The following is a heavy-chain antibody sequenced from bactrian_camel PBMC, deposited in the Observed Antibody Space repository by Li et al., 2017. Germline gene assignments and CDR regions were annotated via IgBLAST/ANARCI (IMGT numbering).Heavy chain of an antibody. V-gene: IGHV3S53*01. Sequence: VQLVESGGGSVQAGGSLRLSCTASGVSTSCMAWFREAPGKEREGVATIDSSGTTNYADSVKGRFTVSKDSANNTLYLQMNSLKPEDTAMYYCAADVEGLTWRSGACDITGIYEYNYWGQGTQVTVS. D-gene: IGHD1*01. CDR1: GVSTSC. CDR2: IDSSGTT. J-gene: IGHJ4*01. CDR3: AADVEGLTWRSGACDITGIYEYNY.